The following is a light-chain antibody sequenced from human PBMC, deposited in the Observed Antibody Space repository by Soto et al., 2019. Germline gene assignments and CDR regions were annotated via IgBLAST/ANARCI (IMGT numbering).Light chain of an antibody. CDR2: AAS. V-gene: IGKV1-9*01. J-gene: IGKJ1*01. Sequence: IQLTQSPSSLSASVGDRVTITCRASQGISSYLAWYQQKPGKAPKLLIYAASTLHSGVPSRFSGRGSGTDFTLTISSLQPEDFATYYCQQLNSYPPWTFGQGTKVEIK. CDR3: QQLNSYPPWT. CDR1: QGISSY.